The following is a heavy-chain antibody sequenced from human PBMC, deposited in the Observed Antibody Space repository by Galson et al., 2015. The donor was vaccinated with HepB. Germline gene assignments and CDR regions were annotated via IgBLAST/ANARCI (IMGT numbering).Heavy chain of an antibody. J-gene: IGHJ2*01. CDR1: GFTFSSYA. CDR2: ISYDGSNK. CDR3: ARDLGPEVGATEWYFDL. D-gene: IGHD1-26*01. V-gene: IGHV3-30-3*01. Sequence: SLRLSCAASGFTFSSYAMHWVRQAPGKGLEWVAVISYDGSNKYYADSVKGRFTISRDNSKNTLYLQMNSLRAEDTAVYYCARDLGPEVGATEWYFDLWGRGTLVTVSS.